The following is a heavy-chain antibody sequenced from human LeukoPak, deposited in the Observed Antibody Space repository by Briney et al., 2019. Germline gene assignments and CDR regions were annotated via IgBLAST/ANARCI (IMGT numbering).Heavy chain of an antibody. D-gene: IGHD2-15*01. CDR1: GFTFSSYW. CDR3: ARGGGGTIPFDY. V-gene: IGHV3-7*04. J-gene: IGHJ4*02. CDR2: IKQDGSNK. Sequence: GGSLRLSCAASGFTFSSYWMSWVRQAPGKGLEWVANIKQDGSNKYYVDPVKGRFTISRDNAKNSLFLQMNSLTAEDTAVYYCARGGGGTIPFDYWGQGTLVTVSS.